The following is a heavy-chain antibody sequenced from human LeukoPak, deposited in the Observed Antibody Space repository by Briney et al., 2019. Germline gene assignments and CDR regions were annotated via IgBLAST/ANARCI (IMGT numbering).Heavy chain of an antibody. D-gene: IGHD4-17*01. CDR1: GFTFSSYA. V-gene: IGHV3-23*01. J-gene: IGHJ6*02. CDR3: SSADSTGPHLYYYGMDV. CDR2: ISGSGGST. Sequence: GGSLRLSCAASGFTFSSYAMSWVRQAPGKGREWVTAISGSGGSTYYADSVKGRFTISRDNAKNSLYLQMISLRAEDTAVYYCSSADSTGPHLYYYGMDVWGQGTTVTVSS.